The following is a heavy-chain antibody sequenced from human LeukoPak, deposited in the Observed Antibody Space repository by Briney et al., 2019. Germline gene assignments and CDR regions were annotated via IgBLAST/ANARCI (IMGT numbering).Heavy chain of an antibody. Sequence: ASVKVSCKASGGTFSSHAISWVRQAPGQGLEWMGGIIPIFGTANYAQKFQGRVTITADESTSTAYMELSSLRSEDTAVYYCARDSPCSTSCYALGYYYGMDVWGQGTTVTVSS. J-gene: IGHJ6*02. V-gene: IGHV1-69*01. CDR3: ARDSPCSTSCYALGYYYGMDV. CDR1: GGTFSSHA. CDR2: IIPIFGTA. D-gene: IGHD2-2*01.